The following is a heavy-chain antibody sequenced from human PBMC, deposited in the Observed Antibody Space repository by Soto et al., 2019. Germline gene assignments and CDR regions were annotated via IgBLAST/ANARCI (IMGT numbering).Heavy chain of an antibody. D-gene: IGHD3-9*01. CDR1: GYSFTSYW. CDR3: ARKYYDILTGYQIFEY. Sequence: GESLEISCKGSGYSFTSYWISWVRQMPGKGLEWMGRIDPSDSYTNYSPSFQGHVTISADKSISTAYLQWSSLKASDTAMYYCARKYYDILTGYQIFEYWGQGTLVAVSS. V-gene: IGHV5-10-1*01. CDR2: IDPSDSYT. J-gene: IGHJ4*02.